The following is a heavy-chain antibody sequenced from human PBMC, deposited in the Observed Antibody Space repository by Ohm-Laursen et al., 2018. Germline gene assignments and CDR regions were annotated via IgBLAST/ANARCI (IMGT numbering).Heavy chain of an antibody. CDR3: ARVLDDYGGTDY. Sequence: SQTLSLTCAVYGGSFSGYYWSWIRQPPGKGLEWIGEINHSGSTNYNPSLKSRVTISVDTSKNQFSLKLSSVTAADTAVYYCARVLDDYGGTDYWGQGTLVTVSS. D-gene: IGHD4-23*01. J-gene: IGHJ4*02. CDR1: GGSFSGYY. V-gene: IGHV4-34*01. CDR2: INHSGST.